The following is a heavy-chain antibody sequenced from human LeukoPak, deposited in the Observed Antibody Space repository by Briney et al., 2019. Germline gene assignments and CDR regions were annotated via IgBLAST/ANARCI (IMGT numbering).Heavy chain of an antibody. CDR2: INPSGGST. V-gene: IGHV1-46*01. Sequence: ASVKVSCKASGYTFTSYFMHWVRQAPGQGLEWMGIINPSGGSTSYAQKFQGRVTMTRDTSTSTVYMELSSLRSEDTAVYYCARAWGQLWYDYWGQGTLVTVSS. D-gene: IGHD5-18*01. CDR3: ARAWGQLWYDY. CDR1: GYTFTSYF. J-gene: IGHJ4*02.